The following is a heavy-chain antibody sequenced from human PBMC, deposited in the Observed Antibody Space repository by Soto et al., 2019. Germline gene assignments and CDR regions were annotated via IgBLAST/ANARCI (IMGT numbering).Heavy chain of an antibody. D-gene: IGHD6-6*01. Sequence: PSETLSLTCAVSGCSISSSNWWSWVRQPPGKGLEWIGEIYHSGSTNYNPSLKSRVTISVDKSKNQFSLKLSSVTAADTAVYYCARDREDDSCSSDYYCYVMDVWGQGTTVTVSS. CDR3: ARDREDDSCSSDYYCYVMDV. CDR2: IYHSGST. J-gene: IGHJ6*02. CDR1: GCSISSSNW. V-gene: IGHV4-4*02.